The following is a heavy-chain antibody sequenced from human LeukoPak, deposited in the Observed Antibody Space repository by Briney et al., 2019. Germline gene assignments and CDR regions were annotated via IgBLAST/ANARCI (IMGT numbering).Heavy chain of an antibody. CDR3: AKGGEWLVASAYYYYYMDV. D-gene: IGHD6-19*01. Sequence: GGSLRLSCAASGFTFSSYAMTWVRQAPGKGLEWVSEITGHGGKTYHADSVKGRFTISRDNSKNTLYLQMNSLRAEDTAVYYCAKGGEWLVASAYYYYYMDVWGKGTTVTISS. V-gene: IGHV3-23*01. J-gene: IGHJ6*03. CDR2: ITGHGGKT. CDR1: GFTFSSYA.